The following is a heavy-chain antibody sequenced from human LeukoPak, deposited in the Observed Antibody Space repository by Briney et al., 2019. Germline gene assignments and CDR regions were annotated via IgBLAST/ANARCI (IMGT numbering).Heavy chain of an antibody. CDR1: GYTFTSYA. V-gene: IGHV1-69*13. D-gene: IGHD5-24*01. Sequence: SVKVSCKASGYTFTSYAISWVRQAPGQGLEWMGGIIPIFGTANYAQKFQGRVTITADESTSTAYMELSSLRSEDTAVYYCARDGRDGVYFDYWGQGTLVTVSS. CDR2: IIPIFGTA. J-gene: IGHJ4*02. CDR3: ARDGRDGVYFDY.